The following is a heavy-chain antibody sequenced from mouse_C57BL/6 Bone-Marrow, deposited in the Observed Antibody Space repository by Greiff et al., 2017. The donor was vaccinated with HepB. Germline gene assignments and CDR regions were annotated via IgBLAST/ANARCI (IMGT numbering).Heavy chain of an antibody. CDR3: ARSELLRYLDYFDY. CDR2: IDPNSGGT. D-gene: IGHD1-1*01. J-gene: IGHJ2*01. V-gene: IGHV1-72*01. Sequence: QVQLKQPGAELVKPGASVKLSCKASGYTFTSYWMHWVKQRPGRGLEWIGRIDPNSGGTKYNEKFKSKATLTVDKPSSTAYMQLSSLTSEDSAVYYCARSELLRYLDYFDYWGQGTTLTVSS. CDR1: GYTFTSYW.